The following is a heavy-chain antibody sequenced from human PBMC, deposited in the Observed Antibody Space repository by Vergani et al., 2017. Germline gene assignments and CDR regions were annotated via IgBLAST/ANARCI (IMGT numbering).Heavy chain of an antibody. J-gene: IGHJ6*03. CDR2: IYHSGST. V-gene: IGHV4-38-2*01. CDR1: GYSISSGYY. D-gene: IGHD3-10*01. CDR3: ARPRHYYGSGSYKYYMDV. Sequence: QVQLQESGPGLVKPSETLSLTCAVSGYSISSGYYWGWIRQPPGKGLEWIESIYHSGSTYYNPSLKSRVTISVETSKNQFSLKLSSVTAADTAVYYCARPRHYYGSGSYKYYMDVWGKGTTVTVSS.